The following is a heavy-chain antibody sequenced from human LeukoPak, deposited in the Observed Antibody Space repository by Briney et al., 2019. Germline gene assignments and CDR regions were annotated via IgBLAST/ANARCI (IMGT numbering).Heavy chain of an antibody. CDR1: GFTVSGNY. CDR2: ISYDGSDK. CDR3: ARAQWRTYSYYYMDV. Sequence: GGSLRLSCSASGFTVSGNYMSWVRQAPGKGLEWVAVISYDGSDKHYADSVKGRFTISRDDSKNTLYLQMNSLRAEDTAIYYCARAQWRTYSYYYMDVWGKGTTVTVSS. V-gene: IGHV3-30*14. D-gene: IGHD6-19*01. J-gene: IGHJ6*03.